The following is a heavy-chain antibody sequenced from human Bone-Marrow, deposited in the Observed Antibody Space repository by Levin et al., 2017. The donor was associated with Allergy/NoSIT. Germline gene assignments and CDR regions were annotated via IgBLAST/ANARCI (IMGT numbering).Heavy chain of an antibody. CDR1: GFTFSDYY. D-gene: IGHD1-26*01. Sequence: PGGSLRLSCAASGFTFSDYYMDWVRQAPGKGLEWVGRIKNTAYSYTTGYAASLKGRFTISRDDSKSLLYLQMNSLKTEDTAMYYCARDGGLDGSRFDYWGQGTLVTVSS. J-gene: IGHJ4*02. CDR2: IKNTAYSYTT. V-gene: IGHV3-72*01. CDR3: ARDGGLDGSRFDY.